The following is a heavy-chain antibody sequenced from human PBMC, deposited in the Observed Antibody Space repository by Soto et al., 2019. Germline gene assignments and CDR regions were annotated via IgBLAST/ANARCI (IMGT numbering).Heavy chain of an antibody. Sequence: GGSLRLSCAASGFAFSNYGMFWVRQAPGKGLEWVANIKQDGSEKYYVDSVKGRFTISRDNAKNSLYLQMNSLRAEDTAVYYCARHDSSDAFDIWGQGTMVTVSS. J-gene: IGHJ3*02. D-gene: IGHD3-22*01. CDR1: GFAFSNYG. V-gene: IGHV3-7*01. CDR3: ARHDSSDAFDI. CDR2: IKQDGSEK.